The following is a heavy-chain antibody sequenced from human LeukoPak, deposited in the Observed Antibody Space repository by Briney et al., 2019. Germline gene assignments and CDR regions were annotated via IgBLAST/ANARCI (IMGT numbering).Heavy chain of an antibody. D-gene: IGHD5-24*01. CDR1: GGSLSGYY. CDR3: ARGQFQRDY. CDR2: INHSGRT. Sequence: SETLPLTCAVYGGSLSGYYWNWIRQPPGKGLEWIGEINHSGRTKYNPSLKSRVTISVDTSKNQFSLILSSVTAADTAVYYCARGQFQRDYWGQGTLVTVSS. V-gene: IGHV4-34*01. J-gene: IGHJ4*02.